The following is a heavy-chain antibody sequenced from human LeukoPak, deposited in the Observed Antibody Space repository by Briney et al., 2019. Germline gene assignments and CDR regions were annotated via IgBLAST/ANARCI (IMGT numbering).Heavy chain of an antibody. V-gene: IGHV3-15*01. CDR1: GFTFSNAC. J-gene: IGHJ4*02. CDR3: TTEKKSYYFDY. CDR2: IKSKTDGGTT. Sequence: GGSLRLSCAASGFTFSNACMSWVRQAPGKGLEWVGRIKSKTDGGTTDYAAPVKGRFTISRDDSKNTLYLQMNSLKTEDTAVYYCTTEKKSYYFDYWGQGTLVTVSS.